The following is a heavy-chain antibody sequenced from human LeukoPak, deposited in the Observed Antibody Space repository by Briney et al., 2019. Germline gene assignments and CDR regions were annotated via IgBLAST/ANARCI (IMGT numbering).Heavy chain of an antibody. J-gene: IGHJ4*02. V-gene: IGHV3-23*01. CDR3: AKDPIAVAGITFDY. Sequence: PGGSLRLSCAASGFTFRFSSYAMSWVRQAPGRGLEWVSSSAASTNSADYVKGRFTISRDNSKHTLYLQMNSLRAEDTAVYYCAKDPIAVAGITFDYWGQGTLVTVSS. D-gene: IGHD6-19*01. CDR1: GFTFRFSSYA. CDR2: SAAST.